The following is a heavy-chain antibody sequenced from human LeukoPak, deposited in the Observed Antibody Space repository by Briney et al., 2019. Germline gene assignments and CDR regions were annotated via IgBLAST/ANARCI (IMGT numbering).Heavy chain of an antibody. D-gene: IGHD6-19*01. CDR3: APRGGDSSVVA. Sequence: GGSLRLSCAASGFTFSSYATSWVRQAPGKGLEWVSAISGSGGSTYYADSVKGRFTISRDNSKNTLYLQMNSLRAEDTAVYYCAPRGGDSSVVAWGQGTLVTVSS. CDR1: GFTFSSYA. J-gene: IGHJ5*02. CDR2: ISGSGGST. V-gene: IGHV3-23*01.